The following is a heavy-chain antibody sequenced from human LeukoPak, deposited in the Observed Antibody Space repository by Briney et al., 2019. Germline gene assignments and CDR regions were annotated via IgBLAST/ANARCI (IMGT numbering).Heavy chain of an antibody. V-gene: IGHV1-69*13. CDR1: GGTSSSYA. Sequence: ASVKVSCKASGGTSSSYAISWVRQAPGQGLEWMGGIIPIFGTANYAQRFQGRVTITADESTSTAYMELSSLRSEDTAVYYCARGMIVYYYYYMDVWGKGTTVTISS. D-gene: IGHD3-22*01. CDR2: IIPIFGTA. CDR3: ARGMIVYYYYYMDV. J-gene: IGHJ6*03.